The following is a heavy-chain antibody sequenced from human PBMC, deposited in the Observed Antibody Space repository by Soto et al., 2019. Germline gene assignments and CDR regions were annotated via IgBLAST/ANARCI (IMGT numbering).Heavy chain of an antibody. Sequence: SVKVSCKASGGTFSSYAISWVRQAPGQGLEWMGGIIPIFGTANYAQKFQGRVTITADESTSTAYMELSSLRSEDTAVYYCAVTIFGVGNYYYGLDVWGQGTTVTVSS. CDR1: GGTFSSYA. V-gene: IGHV1-69*13. CDR3: AVTIFGVGNYYYGLDV. CDR2: IIPIFGTA. J-gene: IGHJ6*02. D-gene: IGHD3-3*01.